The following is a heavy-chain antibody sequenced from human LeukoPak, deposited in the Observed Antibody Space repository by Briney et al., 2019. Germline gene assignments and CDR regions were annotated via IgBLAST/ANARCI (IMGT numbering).Heavy chain of an antibody. V-gene: IGHV4-59*01. Sequence: SETLTLTCTVSGGSISSYYWSWIRQPPGKGLEWIGYIYYSGSTNYNPSLKSRVTISVDTSKNQFSLKLSSVTAADTAVYYCALTWLAAAGLYFDNWGQGTLVTVSS. D-gene: IGHD6-13*01. CDR1: GGSISSYY. CDR2: IYYSGST. J-gene: IGHJ4*02. CDR3: ALTWLAAAGLYFDN.